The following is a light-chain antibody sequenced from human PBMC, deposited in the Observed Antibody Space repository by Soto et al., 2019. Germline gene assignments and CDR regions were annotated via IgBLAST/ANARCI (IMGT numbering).Light chain of an antibody. J-gene: IGLJ1*01. V-gene: IGLV2-14*01. CDR1: GSDIAGYNY. CDR3: TSFTSTSSLYV. Sequence: QSALTQPASVSGSLGQSITISCTGTGSDIAGYNYISWYQQLPGKAPKLMIYEVTIRPSGISNRFSGSKSGNTASLTLSGLQAEDEADYFCTSFTSTSSLYVFGTGTKLTVL. CDR2: EVT.